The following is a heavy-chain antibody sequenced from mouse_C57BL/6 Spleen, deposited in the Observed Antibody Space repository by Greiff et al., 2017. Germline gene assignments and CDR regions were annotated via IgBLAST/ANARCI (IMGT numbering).Heavy chain of an antibody. CDR3: VRDLLGRYFDV. CDR2: IRSKSSNYAT. V-gene: IGHV10-3*01. D-gene: IGHD4-1*01. Sequence: EVQVVESGGGLVQPKGSLKLSCAASGFTFNTYAMHWVRQAPGKGLEWVARIRSKSSNYATYYADSVKDRFTISRDDSQSMLYLQMNNLKTEDTARDYCVRDLLGRYFDVWGTGTTVTVSS. CDR1: GFTFNTYA. J-gene: IGHJ1*03.